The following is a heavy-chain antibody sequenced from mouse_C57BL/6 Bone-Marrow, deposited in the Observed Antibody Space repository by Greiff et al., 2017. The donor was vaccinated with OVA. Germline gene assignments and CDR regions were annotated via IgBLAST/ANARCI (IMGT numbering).Heavy chain of an antibody. Sequence: QVQLQQSGAELARPGASVKLSCKASGYTFTSYGISWVKQRTGQGLEWIGEIYPRSGNTYYNEKFKGKATLTADKSSSTAYMELRSLTSEDSAVYFCARSYDGYSYFDVWGTGTTVTVSS. V-gene: IGHV1-81*01. CDR3: ARSYDGYSYFDV. D-gene: IGHD2-3*01. CDR2: IYPRSGNT. J-gene: IGHJ1*03. CDR1: GYTFTSYG.